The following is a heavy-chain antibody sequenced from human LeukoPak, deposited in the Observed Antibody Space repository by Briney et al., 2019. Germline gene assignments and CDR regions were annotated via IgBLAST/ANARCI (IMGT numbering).Heavy chain of an antibody. V-gene: IGHV4-59*12. CDR2: IYYSGST. CDR3: ARGPWYGWFDP. Sequence: PSETLSLTCTVSGGSISSYYWSWIRQPPGKRLEWIGPIYYSGSTNYNPSLKSRVTISVDTSKNQFSLKLSSVTAADTAVYYCARGPWYGWFDPWGQGTLVTVSS. J-gene: IGHJ5*02. CDR1: GGSISSYY. D-gene: IGHD6-13*01.